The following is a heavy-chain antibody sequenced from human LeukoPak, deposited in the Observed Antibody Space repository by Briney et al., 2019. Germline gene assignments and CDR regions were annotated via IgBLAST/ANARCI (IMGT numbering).Heavy chain of an antibody. J-gene: IGHJ4*02. V-gene: IGHV3-21*01. CDR3: ARDFAPYCGGDCYSVYFDY. CDR1: GFTFSSYS. CDR2: ISSSSSYI. Sequence: GGSLRLSCAASGFTFSSYSMNWVRQAPGKGLEWVSSISSSSSYIYHADSVKGRFTISRDNAKNSLYLQMNSLRAEDTAVYYCARDFAPYCGGDCYSVYFDYWGQGTLVTVSS. D-gene: IGHD2-21*02.